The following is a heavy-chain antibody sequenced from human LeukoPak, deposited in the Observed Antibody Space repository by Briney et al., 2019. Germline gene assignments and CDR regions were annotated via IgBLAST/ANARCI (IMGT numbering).Heavy chain of an antibody. CDR1: GGSISSYY. D-gene: IGHD3-9*01. J-gene: IGHJ4*02. CDR3: ARFGILTGPFDY. CDR2: IYYSGST. V-gene: IGHV4-59*08. Sequence: PSETLCLTCTVSGGSISSYYWSWIRQPPGKGLEWIGYIYYSGSTNYNPSLKSRVTISVDTSKNQFSLKLSSVTAADTAVYYCARFGILTGPFDYWGQGTLVTVSS.